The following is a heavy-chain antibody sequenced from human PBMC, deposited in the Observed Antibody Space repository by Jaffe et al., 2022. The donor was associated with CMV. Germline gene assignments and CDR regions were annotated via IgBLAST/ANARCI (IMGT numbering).Heavy chain of an antibody. J-gene: IGHJ4*02. V-gene: IGHV1-2*02. Sequence: QVQLVQSGAEVKKPGASVKVSCKASGYTFTDYYMHWVRQAPGQGLEWMGWININSGGTNYAQRFQGRVTMTRDTSITTAYMELSTLRSDDTAVYYCSRNEGSGWLLDYWGQGALVTVSS. CDR2: ININSGGT. CDR1: GYTFTDYY. CDR3: SRNEGSGWLLDY. D-gene: IGHD6-19*01.